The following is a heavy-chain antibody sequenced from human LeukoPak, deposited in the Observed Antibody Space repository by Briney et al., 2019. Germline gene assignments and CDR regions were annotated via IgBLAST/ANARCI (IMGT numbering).Heavy chain of an antibody. Sequence: SSETLSLTCTVSGGSISSYYWSWIRQPPGKGLEWIGCIYYSGSTYYNPSLKSRVTISVDTSKNQFSLKLSSVTAADTAVYYCARDVGRWYWGWFDPWGQGTLVTVSS. CDR2: IYYSGST. V-gene: IGHV4-59*12. D-gene: IGHD2-8*02. J-gene: IGHJ5*02. CDR1: GGSISSYY. CDR3: ARDVGRWYWGWFDP.